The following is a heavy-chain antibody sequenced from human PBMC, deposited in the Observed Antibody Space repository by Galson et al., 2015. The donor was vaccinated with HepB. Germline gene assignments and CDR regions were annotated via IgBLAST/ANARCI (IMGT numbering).Heavy chain of an antibody. CDR2: ISGSGGST. V-gene: IGHV3-23*01. D-gene: IGHD1-26*01. CDR3: AKGPRGSYKRSWFDP. CDR1: GFTFSSYA. Sequence: SLRLSCAASGFTFSSYAMSWVRQAPGKGLEWVSAISGSGGSTYYADSVKGRFTISRDNSKNTLYLQMNSLRAEDTAVYYCAKGPRGSYKRSWFDPWGQGTLVTVSS. J-gene: IGHJ5*02.